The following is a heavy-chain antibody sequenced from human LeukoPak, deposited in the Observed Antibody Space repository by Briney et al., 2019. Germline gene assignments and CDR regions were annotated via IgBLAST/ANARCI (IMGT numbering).Heavy chain of an antibody. CDR2: ISSNGGST. J-gene: IGHJ4*02. CDR3: AISSAYYYFDY. Sequence: GGSLRLSCSASGHTFTNYPIHWVRQAPGKGLEFVSNISSNGGSTYYADSVKGRFTISRDNSKNTLYLQMSSLRAEDTAVYYCAISSAYYYFDYWGQGTPVTVSS. CDR1: GHTFTNYP. V-gene: IGHV3-64D*06. D-gene: IGHD6-19*01.